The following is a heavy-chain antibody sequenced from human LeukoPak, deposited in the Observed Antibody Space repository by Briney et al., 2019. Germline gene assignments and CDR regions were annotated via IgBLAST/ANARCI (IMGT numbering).Heavy chain of an antibody. V-gene: IGHV1-46*01. J-gene: IGHJ4*02. CDR1: GYTFTSYY. Sequence: GASVKVSCKASGYTFTSYYMHWVRQAPGQGLEWMGIINPSGVSTSYAQKFQGRVTMTRDMSTSTVYMELSSLRSEDTAVYYCARMEQWELTFGDWGQGTLVTVSS. D-gene: IGHD1-26*01. CDR2: INPSGVST. CDR3: ARMEQWELTFGD.